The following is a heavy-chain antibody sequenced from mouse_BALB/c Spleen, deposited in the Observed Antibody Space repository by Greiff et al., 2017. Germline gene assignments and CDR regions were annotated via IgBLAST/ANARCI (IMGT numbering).Heavy chain of an antibody. CDR3: ARNYDPYYYAMDY. V-gene: IGHV3-2*02. Sequence: EVQRVESGPGLVKPSQSLSLTCTVTGYSITSDYAWNWIRQFPGNKLEWMGYISYSGSTSYNPSLKSRISITRDTSKNQFFLQLNSVTTEDTATYYCARNYDPYYYAMDYWGQGTSVTVSS. J-gene: IGHJ4*01. D-gene: IGHD2-4*01. CDR2: ISYSGST. CDR1: GYSITSDYA.